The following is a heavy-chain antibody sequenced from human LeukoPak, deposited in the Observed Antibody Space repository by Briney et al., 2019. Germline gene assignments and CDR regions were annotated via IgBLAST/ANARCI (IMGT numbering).Heavy chain of an antibody. D-gene: IGHD3-9*01. CDR3: AGPGGYSDWLPYGY. CDR1: GGSINSGRFS. Sequence: SQTLSLTCSVSGGSINSGRFSWTWIRQRPGKGLEWVGYISYSGSTHYNPSLKSRVTISVDTSKNQFSLELSSVTAADTAVYYCAGPGGYSDWLPYGYWGQGTLVTVSS. CDR2: ISYSGST. J-gene: IGHJ4*02. V-gene: IGHV4-30-4*07.